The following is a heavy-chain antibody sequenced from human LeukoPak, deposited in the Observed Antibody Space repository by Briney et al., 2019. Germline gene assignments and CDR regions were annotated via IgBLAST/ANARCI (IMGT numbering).Heavy chain of an antibody. Sequence: ASVKVSCKASGYTFTSYDINWVRQATGQGLEWMGWMNPNSGNTGYAQKFQGRVTMTRNTSISTAYMELSSLRSEDTAVYYCARDLRDSGGDSVILGGRGERALVTVSS. D-gene: IGHD1-26*01. J-gene: IGHJ4*02. CDR2: MNPNSGNT. V-gene: IGHV1-8*01. CDR1: GYTFTSYD. CDR3: ARDLRDSGGDSVILGG.